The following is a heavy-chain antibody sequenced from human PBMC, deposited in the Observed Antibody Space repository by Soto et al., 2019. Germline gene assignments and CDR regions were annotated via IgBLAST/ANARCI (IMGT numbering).Heavy chain of an antibody. D-gene: IGHD1-1*01. CDR1: GQSFSGHS. Sequence: QVQLQQWGAGLVKPSETLSLSCAVYGQSFSGHSWAWIRQPPGKGLEWIGEINESGSTYYNPSLKSRVTVSTDTSKNHFYLKLSSVSAADTAAYFCARGSGIVALPGELEDVNYDYWGQGTLVNVSS. J-gene: IGHJ4*02. V-gene: IGHV4-34*01. CDR2: INESGST. CDR3: ARGSGIVALPGELEDVNYDY.